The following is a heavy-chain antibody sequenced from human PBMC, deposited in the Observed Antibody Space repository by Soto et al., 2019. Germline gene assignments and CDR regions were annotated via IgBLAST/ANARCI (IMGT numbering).Heavy chain of an antibody. D-gene: IGHD1-20*01. CDR1: GFTFSGYS. J-gene: IGHJ4*02. Sequence: EVQLVDSGGGLAQPGGSLRLSCAASGFTFSGYSMNWVRQAPGKGLEWISYINNWSSKIYYADSVKGRFTISRDNAKNSLYLQMNSLTDEDPAVYYCTREATPVITPWVFDYWGRGTLVTVSS. CDR3: TREATPVITPWVFDY. V-gene: IGHV3-48*02. CDR2: INNWSSKI.